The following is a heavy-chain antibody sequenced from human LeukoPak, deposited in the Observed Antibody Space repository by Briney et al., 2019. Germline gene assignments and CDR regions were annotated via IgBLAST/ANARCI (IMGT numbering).Heavy chain of an antibody. Sequence: GGSLRLSCAASGFTFSSYAMHWVRQAPGKGLEWVAVISYDGSNKYYADSVKGRFTISRDNSKNTLYLQMNSLRAEDTAVYYCAKDSGSGSYRGNFGYWGQGTLVTVSS. CDR2: ISYDGSNK. J-gene: IGHJ4*02. CDR3: AKDSGSGSYRGNFGY. CDR1: GFTFSSYA. D-gene: IGHD1-26*01. V-gene: IGHV3-30*18.